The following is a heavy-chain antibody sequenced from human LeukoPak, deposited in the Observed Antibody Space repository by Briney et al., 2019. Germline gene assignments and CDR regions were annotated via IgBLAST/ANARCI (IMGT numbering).Heavy chain of an antibody. CDR1: GFTVSSNY. D-gene: IGHD6-13*01. J-gene: IGHJ4*02. CDR2: ISGSGGST. V-gene: IGHV3-53*01. Sequence: PGGSLRLSCAASGFTVSSNYMSWVRQAPGKGLEWVSVISGSGGSTYYADSVRGRFTISRDNSKNTLYLQMNSLRAEDTAVYYCAREWELAAAGLDYWGQGTLVTVSS. CDR3: AREWELAAAGLDY.